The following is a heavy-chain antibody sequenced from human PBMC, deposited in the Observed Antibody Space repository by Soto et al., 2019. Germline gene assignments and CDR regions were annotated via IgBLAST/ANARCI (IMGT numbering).Heavy chain of an antibody. CDR2: IIPIFGTA. CDR1: GGTFSSYA. CDR3: ASGGDRITMFGVVTVTLDS. D-gene: IGHD3-3*01. J-gene: IGHJ4*02. Sequence: GASVKVSCKASGGTFSSYAISWVRQAPGQGLEWMGGIIPIFGTANYAQKFQGRVTITADESTSTAYMELSSLRSEDTAVYYCASGGDRITMFGVVTVTLDSWGQGTLVTVS. V-gene: IGHV1-69*13.